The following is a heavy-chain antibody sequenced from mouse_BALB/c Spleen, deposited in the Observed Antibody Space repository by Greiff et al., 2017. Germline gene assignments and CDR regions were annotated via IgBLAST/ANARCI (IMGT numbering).Heavy chain of an antibody. V-gene: IGHV1S81*02. Sequence: QVQLQQPGAELVKPGASVKLSCKASGYTFTSYWMHWVKQRPGQGLEWIGEINPSNGRTNYNEKFKSKATLTVDKSSSTAYMQLSSLTSEDSAVYYCARDGITTGDAMDYWGQGTSVTVSS. CDR1: GYTFTSYW. J-gene: IGHJ4*01. CDR2: INPSNGRT. D-gene: IGHD2-4*01. CDR3: ARDGITTGDAMDY.